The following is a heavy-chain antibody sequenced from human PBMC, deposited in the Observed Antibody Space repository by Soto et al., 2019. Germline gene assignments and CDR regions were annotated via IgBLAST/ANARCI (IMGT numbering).Heavy chain of an antibody. J-gene: IGHJ1*01. D-gene: IGHD1-1*01. CDR1: GFTFSSYS. V-gene: IGHV3-21*01. CDR2: ISSSSSYI. CDR3: ARGPAGRLRNEQYFQH. Sequence: GGSLRLSSAASGFTFSSYSMNWVRQAPGKGLEWVSSISSSSSYIYYADSVKGRFTISRDNAKNSLYLQMNSLRAEDTAVYYCARGPAGRLRNEQYFQHWGQGTLVTVSS.